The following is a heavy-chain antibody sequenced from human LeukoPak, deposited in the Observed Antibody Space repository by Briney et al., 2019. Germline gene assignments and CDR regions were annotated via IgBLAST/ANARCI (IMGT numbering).Heavy chain of an antibody. D-gene: IGHD6-19*01. CDR3: ARDSSTDWIDAFDI. Sequence: SETLSLTCTVSGYSINSGYHWGWIRQPPGKGLEWIGNIYHSERTHYNPSLKSRVTISVDTSKNQFSLKLSSVTAADTAVYYCARDSSTDWIDAFDIWGQGTMVTVSS. J-gene: IGHJ3*02. V-gene: IGHV4-38-2*02. CDR2: IYHSERT. CDR1: GYSINSGYH.